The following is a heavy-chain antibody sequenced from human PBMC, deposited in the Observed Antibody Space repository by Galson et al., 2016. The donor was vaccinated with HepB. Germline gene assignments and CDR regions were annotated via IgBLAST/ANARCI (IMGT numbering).Heavy chain of an antibody. J-gene: IGHJ4*02. Sequence: SVKVSCKASGYTFTSYEINWVRQAPGQGLEWMGGIIPIFGAANYAQKFQGRVTITADESTSTAYMELSSLRSEDTAVYYCARTYGDYVPIDFWGQGTLVTVSS. CDR2: IIPIFGAA. CDR3: ARTYGDYVPIDF. CDR1: GYTFTSYE. V-gene: IGHV1-69*13. D-gene: IGHD4-17*01.